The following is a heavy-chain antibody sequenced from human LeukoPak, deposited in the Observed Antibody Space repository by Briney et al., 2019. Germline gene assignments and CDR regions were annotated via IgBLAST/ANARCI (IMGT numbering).Heavy chain of an antibody. CDR3: AKEKIRGSYSDY. Sequence: GRSMRLSCAASGFTFSSYAMSWVRQAPGKGLEWVSAISGSGGNTYYADSVKGRFTISRDNSKNTLYLQMSSLRAEDTAVYYCAKEKIRGSYSDYWGQGTLVTVSS. V-gene: IGHV3-23*01. D-gene: IGHD1-26*01. CDR1: GFTFSSYA. J-gene: IGHJ4*02. CDR2: ISGSGGNT.